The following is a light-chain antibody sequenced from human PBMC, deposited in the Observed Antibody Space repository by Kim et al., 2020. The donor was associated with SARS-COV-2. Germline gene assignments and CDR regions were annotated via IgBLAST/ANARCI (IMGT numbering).Light chain of an antibody. J-gene: IGKJ1*01. V-gene: IGKV1-39*01. CDR3: QHSYSVPPT. Sequence: DIQMTQSPSSLSASVGDRVTVTCRASQSISNYLNWYQQKPGKAPKLLIYAASNLQAGVPSRFSGSGSGTDFTLTISSLQREDFATYYCQHSYSVPPTFGQGTKVDIK. CDR1: QSISNY. CDR2: AAS.